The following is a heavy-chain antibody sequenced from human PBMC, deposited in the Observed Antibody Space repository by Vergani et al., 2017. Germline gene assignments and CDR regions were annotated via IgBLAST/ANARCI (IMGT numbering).Heavy chain of an antibody. CDR3: ATKSCGTPGCQIGYFRE. V-gene: IGHV3-30*03. D-gene: IGHD1-1*01. CDR2: ISYDGTQK. J-gene: IGHJ1*01. CDR1: GFTSSYYG. Sequence: VQLLESGGGLVQPGGSLRLSCAASGFTSSYYGMHWVRQAPGKGLEWVAVISYDGTQKYYADSVQGRFTISRDNSKSTLYLQMNSLRTEDTAVYYCATKSCGTPGCQIGYFREWGQGTLVTVSS.